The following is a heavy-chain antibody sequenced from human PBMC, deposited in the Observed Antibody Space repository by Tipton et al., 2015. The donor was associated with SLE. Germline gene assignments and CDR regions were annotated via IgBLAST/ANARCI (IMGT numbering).Heavy chain of an antibody. D-gene: IGHD3-9*01. CDR3: ARANSVLRYFDGEGWFDP. CDR2: IYYSGST. Sequence: TLSLTCTVSGGSISSSSYYWGWIRQPPGKGLEWIGSIYYSGSTYYNPSLKSRVTISVDTSKNQFSLKLSSVTAADTAVYYCARANSVLRYFDGEGWFDPWGQGTLVTVSS. CDR1: GGSISSSSYY. J-gene: IGHJ5*02. V-gene: IGHV4-39*07.